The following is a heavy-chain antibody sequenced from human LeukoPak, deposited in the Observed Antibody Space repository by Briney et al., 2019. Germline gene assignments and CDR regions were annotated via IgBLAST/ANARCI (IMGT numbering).Heavy chain of an antibody. CDR2: IPYDGRDK. CDR1: GSPFSSYG. Sequence: GGSLRLSCAASGSPFSSYGMHWVRQAPGKGLEWVAFIPYDGRDKFYADSVKGRFTISRDNSKNTLYLQMNSLRAEDTAVYYCAAMTSVTTGDYWGQGTLVTVSS. D-gene: IGHD4-11*01. V-gene: IGHV3-30*02. CDR3: AAMTSVTTGDY. J-gene: IGHJ4*02.